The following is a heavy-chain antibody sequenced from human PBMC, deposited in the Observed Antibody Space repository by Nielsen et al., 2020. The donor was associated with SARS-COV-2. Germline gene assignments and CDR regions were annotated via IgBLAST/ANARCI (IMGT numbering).Heavy chain of an antibody. V-gene: IGHV3-30*04. J-gene: IGHJ4*02. CDR2: ISYDGSNK. CDR1: GFTFSSYA. CDR3: ARANGRSYYGALDY. Sequence: GESLKISCAASGFTFSSYAMHWVRQAPGRGLEWVAVISYDGSNKYYADSVKGRFTISRDNSKNTLYVQMNSLRAEDTAVYYCARANGRSYYGALDYWGQGTLVTVSS. D-gene: IGHD1-26*01.